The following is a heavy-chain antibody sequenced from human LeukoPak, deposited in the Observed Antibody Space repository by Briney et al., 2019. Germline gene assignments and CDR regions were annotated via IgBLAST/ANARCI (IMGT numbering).Heavy chain of an antibody. D-gene: IGHD6-13*01. CDR1: GFTFSNYA. J-gene: IGHJ4*02. V-gene: IGHV3-23*01. Sequence: PGGSLRLSCAASGFTFSNYAMSWVRQAPGKGLEWVSGISGSGGTTYYADSVKGRFTISRDNSKNTLYLQMNSLRAEDTAVYYCAREPRYSSSWPFDYWGQGTLVTVSS. CDR2: ISGSGGTT. CDR3: AREPRYSSSWPFDY.